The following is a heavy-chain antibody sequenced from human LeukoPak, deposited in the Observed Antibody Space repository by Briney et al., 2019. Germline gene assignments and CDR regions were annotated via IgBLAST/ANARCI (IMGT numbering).Heavy chain of an antibody. V-gene: IGHV1-2*02. D-gene: IGHD3-10*01. CDR1: GYTFTGYY. Sequence: ASVKVSCKASGYTFTGYYMQWVRQAPGQGLEWMGWINPNSGGTNYAQKFQGRVTMTRDTSISTAYMELSRLRSDDTAVYYCAVGLSMVRGVINDYWGRGTLVAVSS. J-gene: IGHJ4*02. CDR3: AVGLSMVRGVINDY. CDR2: INPNSGGT.